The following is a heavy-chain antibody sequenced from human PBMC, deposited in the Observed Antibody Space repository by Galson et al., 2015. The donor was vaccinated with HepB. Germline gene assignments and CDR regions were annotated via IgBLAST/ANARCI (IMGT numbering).Heavy chain of an antibody. Sequence: LSLSCVASGFNFSSYAMRWVRQAPGKGLEWVSAISGSGGSTYYADSVKGRFTISRDNSKNTLYLQMNSLRAEDTAVYYCAKEDYDILTGYYRRFDYWGQGTLVTVSS. D-gene: IGHD3-9*01. CDR3: AKEDYDILTGYYRRFDY. J-gene: IGHJ4*02. V-gene: IGHV3-23*01. CDR1: GFNFSSYA. CDR2: ISGSGGST.